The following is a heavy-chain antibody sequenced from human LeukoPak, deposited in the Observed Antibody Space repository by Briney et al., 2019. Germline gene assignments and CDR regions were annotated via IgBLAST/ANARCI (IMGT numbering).Heavy chain of an antibody. Sequence: SETLSLTCTVSGGSISSDYWSWIRQPPGKGLEWIGYIYYSGSTNYNPSLKSRVTISVDTSKNQFSLKLSSVTAADTAVYYCARSQNYYGSGDYWSQGTLVTVSS. CDR2: IYYSGST. J-gene: IGHJ4*02. CDR1: GGSISSDY. CDR3: ARSQNYYGSGDY. V-gene: IGHV4-59*01. D-gene: IGHD3-10*01.